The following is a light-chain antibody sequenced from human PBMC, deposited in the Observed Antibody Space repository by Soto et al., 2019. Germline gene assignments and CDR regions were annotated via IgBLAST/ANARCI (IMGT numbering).Light chain of an antibody. J-gene: IGKJ5*01. CDR2: GAS. CDR1: QSVSSN. Sequence: EIVMTQSPATLSVSPGDRVTLSCRASQSVSSNLAWYQQKPGQAPRLLIYGASTRATGIPARFSGSGSGTEFTLSISSLQSEAFAVYFCQQYNKWPLTFGQVTRLEIK. V-gene: IGKV3-15*01. CDR3: QQYNKWPLT.